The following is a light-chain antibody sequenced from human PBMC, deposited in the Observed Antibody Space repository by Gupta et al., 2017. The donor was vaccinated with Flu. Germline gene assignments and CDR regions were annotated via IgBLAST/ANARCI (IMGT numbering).Light chain of an antibody. Sequence: EPTVRITGPSDSLRSDYASCYQQKPGQAPVLVRQGKNDRPSGIPDRCSCSSSGYTASLTITGAQAEDEADYYCSSRDSSANHVGFGGGTKLTGL. CDR1: SLRSDY. V-gene: IGLV3-19*01. CDR3: SSRDSSANHVG. J-gene: IGLJ2*01. CDR2: GKN.